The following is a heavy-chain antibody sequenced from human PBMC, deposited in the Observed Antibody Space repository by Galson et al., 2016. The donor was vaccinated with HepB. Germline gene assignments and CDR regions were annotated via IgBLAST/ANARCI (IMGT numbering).Heavy chain of an antibody. J-gene: IGHJ3*02. V-gene: IGHV1-18*01. CDR2: INPYNGDT. CDR3: ARVREYDAFDI. D-gene: IGHD3-10*01. Sequence: SVKVSCKASGYTFTSHGISWVRQAPGQGLEWVGWINPYNGDTIYAQKLQGRVTMTTETSTSTAYMDLRSLGSDDTAVYYCARVREYDAFDIWGQGTMVTVSS. CDR1: GYTFTSHG.